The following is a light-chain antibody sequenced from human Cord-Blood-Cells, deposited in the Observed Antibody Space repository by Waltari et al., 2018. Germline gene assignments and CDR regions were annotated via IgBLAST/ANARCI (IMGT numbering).Light chain of an antibody. CDR1: QSVSSY. CDR3: QQRSNWPLN. CDR2: DAS. V-gene: IGKV3-11*01. Sequence: EIVLTQSPATLSLSPGESATLSCRASQSVSSYLAWYQQKPGQAPRLLIYDASNRATGIPARFSGSGSGTDFTLTISSQEPEDFAVYYCQQRSNWPLNLGQGTRLEIK. J-gene: IGKJ5*01.